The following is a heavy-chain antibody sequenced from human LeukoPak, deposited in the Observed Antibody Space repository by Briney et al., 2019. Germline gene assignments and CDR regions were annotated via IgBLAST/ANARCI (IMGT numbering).Heavy chain of an antibody. CDR3: ARDQEGFDY. V-gene: IGHV1-46*01. Sequence: GESLKISCKGSGYSFTSYWIGWVRQAPGQGLEWMGMIYPRDGSTSYAQKFQGRVTVTRDTSTSTVHMELSGLRSEDTAVYYCARDQEGFDYWGQGTLVTVSS. CDR2: IYPRDGST. J-gene: IGHJ4*02. CDR1: GYSFTSYW.